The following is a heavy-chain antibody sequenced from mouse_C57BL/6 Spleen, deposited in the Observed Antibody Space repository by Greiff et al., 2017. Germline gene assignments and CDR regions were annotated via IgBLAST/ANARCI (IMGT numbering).Heavy chain of an antibody. J-gene: IGHJ3*01. Sequence: EVKLMESGAELVRPGASVKLSCTASGFNIKDDYMHWVKQRPEQGLEWIGWIDPENGDTEYASKFQGKATITADTSSNTAYLQLSSLTSEDTAVYYCLLGFAYWGQGTLVTVSA. CDR2: IDPENGDT. CDR1: GFNIKDDY. D-gene: IGHD1-1*01. V-gene: IGHV14-4*01. CDR3: LLGFAY.